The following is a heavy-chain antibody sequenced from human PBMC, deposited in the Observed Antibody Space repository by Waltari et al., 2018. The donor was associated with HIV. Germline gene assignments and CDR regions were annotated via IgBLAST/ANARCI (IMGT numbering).Heavy chain of an antibody. CDR1: GLTFSNYA. Sequence: QHGGSLRISCAASGLTFSNYAMGWVRQVPGKGLEWVSGFSVSGDPYYADSVKGRFTISRDNSKNTVYQEMNRLRVEDTAVYYCASAVCGKDLDVWGQGTTVIVSS. CDR3: ASAVCGKDLDV. V-gene: IGHV3-23*01. J-gene: IGHJ6*02. D-gene: IGHD2-15*01. CDR2: FSVSGDP.